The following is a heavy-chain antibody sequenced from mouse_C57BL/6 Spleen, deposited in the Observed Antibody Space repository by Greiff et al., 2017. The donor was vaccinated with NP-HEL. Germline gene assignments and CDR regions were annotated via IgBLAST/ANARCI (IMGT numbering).Heavy chain of an antibody. J-gene: IGHJ4*01. D-gene: IGHD2-14*01. CDR1: GFTFSDYG. CDR3: ARAGVHAMDY. CDR2: ISSGSSTI. Sequence: EVKVVESGGGLVKPGGSLKLSCAASGFTFSDYGMHWVRQAPEKGLEWVAYISSGSSTIYYADTVKGRFPISRDNAKNTLLLRMTSLGAEDTAMYYCARAGVHAMDYWGQGTSVTVSS. V-gene: IGHV5-17*01.